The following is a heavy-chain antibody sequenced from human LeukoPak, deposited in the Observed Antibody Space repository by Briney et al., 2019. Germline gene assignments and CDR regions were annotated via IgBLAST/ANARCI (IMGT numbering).Heavy chain of an antibody. CDR3: ARDRTTVTTRSRYFDY. D-gene: IGHD4-17*01. V-gene: IGHV3-11*04. J-gene: IGHJ4*02. Sequence: GGSLRLSCAASGFTFSDYYMSWIRQAPGKGLEWVSYISSTGSSIYYTDSMKGRFTISRDNAKNSLYLQMNSLRAEDTAVYYCARDRTTVTTRSRYFDYWGQGTLVTVSS. CDR2: ISSTGSSI. CDR1: GFTFSDYY.